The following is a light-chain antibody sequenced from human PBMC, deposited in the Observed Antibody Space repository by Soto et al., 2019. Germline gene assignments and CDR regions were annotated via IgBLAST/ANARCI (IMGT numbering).Light chain of an antibody. J-gene: IGKJ4*01. CDR3: RQYGRSLEFA. CDR2: GAS. V-gene: IGKV3-20*01. CDR1: QTVSSNF. Sequence: IVLTQSPGTLSLSPGARATLSCRASQTVSSNFLAWYQEKPGQGPRLLIYGASTRATGIPDRFSGSGSGTDFTLTISRLDPEDFAVYYCRQYGRSLEFAVGGGTKVDIK.